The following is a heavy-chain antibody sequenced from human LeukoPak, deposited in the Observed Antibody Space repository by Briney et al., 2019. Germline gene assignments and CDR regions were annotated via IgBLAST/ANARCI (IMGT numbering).Heavy chain of an antibody. V-gene: IGHV3-23*01. D-gene: IGHD2-8*01. CDR2: ISDSGGRT. J-gene: IGHJ3*02. CDR1: GFTFSDYY. CDR3: ATGPTKDAFDM. Sequence: GGSLRLSCAASGFTFSDYYMSWVRQAPGKGLEWVSAISDSGGRTYYADSVKGRFTISRDNSKNTLHLQMNSLRAEDTAVYYCATGPTKDAFDMWGQGTMVTVSS.